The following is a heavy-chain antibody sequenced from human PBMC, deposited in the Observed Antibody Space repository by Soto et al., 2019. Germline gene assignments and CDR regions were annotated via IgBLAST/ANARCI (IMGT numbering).Heavy chain of an antibody. CDR3: AKGEVDYGIQGSFDY. Sequence: QVQLVESGGGVVQPGMSLRLSCAASGFTFSTYGMHWVRQAPGKGLEWVAVISYDGRNENYADSVKDRLNISRDNSKNTLYLQMNSLRAEDTAVYYCAKGEVDYGIQGSFDYWGQGTLVTVSS. D-gene: IGHD4-17*01. J-gene: IGHJ4*02. CDR2: ISYDGRNE. V-gene: IGHV3-30*18. CDR1: GFTFSTYG.